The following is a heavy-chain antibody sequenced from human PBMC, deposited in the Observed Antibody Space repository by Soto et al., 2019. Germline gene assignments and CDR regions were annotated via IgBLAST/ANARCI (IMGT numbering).Heavy chain of an antibody. Sequence: GGSLRLSCAASGFTFSSYGMYWVRQAPGKGLEWVALIWYDGSNKDYSDSVKGRFTISRDNSKNTLYLQMNSLRAEDTAVYYCARDYQEYSSDWQIFDDWGRGILVTVSS. CDR2: IWYDGSNK. D-gene: IGHD6-19*01. CDR3: ARDYQEYSSDWQIFDD. J-gene: IGHJ4*02. V-gene: IGHV3-33*07. CDR1: GFTFSSYG.